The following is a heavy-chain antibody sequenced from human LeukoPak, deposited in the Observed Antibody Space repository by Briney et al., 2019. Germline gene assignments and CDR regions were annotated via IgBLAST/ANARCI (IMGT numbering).Heavy chain of an antibody. D-gene: IGHD6-19*01. Sequence: GESLKISCKGSGYSFTSYWIGWVRQMPGKGLEWMGIIYPGDSDTRYSPSFQGQVTISADKSISTAYLQWSSLKASDTAMYYCARSGYSSGWYVGSFDYWGQGTLVTVSS. CDR2: IYPGDSDT. CDR1: GYSFTSYW. J-gene: IGHJ4*02. CDR3: ARSGYSSGWYVGSFDY. V-gene: IGHV5-51*01.